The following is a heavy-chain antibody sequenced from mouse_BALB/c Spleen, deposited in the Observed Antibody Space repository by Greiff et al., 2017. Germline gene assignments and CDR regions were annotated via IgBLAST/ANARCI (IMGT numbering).Heavy chain of an antibody. V-gene: IGHV5-17*02. J-gene: IGHJ2*01. D-gene: IGHD2-1*01. CDR1: GFTFSSFG. CDR2: ISSGSSTI. Sequence: EVQVVESGGGLVQPGGSRKLSCAASGFTFSSFGMHWVRQAPEKGLEWVAYISSGSSTIYYADTVKGRFTISRDNPKNTLFLQMTSLRSEDTAMYYCARSGYYGNYVDYWGQGTTLTVSS. CDR3: ARSGYYGNYVDY.